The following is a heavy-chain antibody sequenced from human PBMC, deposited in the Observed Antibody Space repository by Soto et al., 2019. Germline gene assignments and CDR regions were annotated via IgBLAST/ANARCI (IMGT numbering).Heavy chain of an antibody. V-gene: IGHV3-48*02. CDR1: GFTFSSYS. J-gene: IGHJ5*02. Sequence: GGSLRLSCAASGFTFSSYSMNWVRQAPGKGLEWDSYIISSSSTIYYAGCVKGRFTISRDNAKHSLYLQMNSLRDEDTAVYSCARDPPENIVVVPAATGSWFDPWGQGTLVTVS. CDR2: IISSSSTI. CDR3: ARDPPENIVVVPAATGSWFDP. D-gene: IGHD2-2*01.